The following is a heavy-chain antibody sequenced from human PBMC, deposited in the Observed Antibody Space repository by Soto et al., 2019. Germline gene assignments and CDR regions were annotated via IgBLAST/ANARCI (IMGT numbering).Heavy chain of an antibody. Sequence: EVQLVESGGGLIQPGGSLRLSCAVSGLTVSSYAMSWVRQAPGEGLEWVSVIYASDSTHYADSVKGRFTISRDNSKNTLFLQMNRLRAEDTAVYSCAKGWMDVWGQGTTVTVS. CDR1: GLTVSSYA. CDR2: IYASDST. CDR3: AKGWMDV. V-gene: IGHV3-53*01. J-gene: IGHJ6*02.